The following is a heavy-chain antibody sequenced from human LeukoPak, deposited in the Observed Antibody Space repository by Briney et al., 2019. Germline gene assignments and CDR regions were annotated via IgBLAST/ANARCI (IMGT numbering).Heavy chain of an antibody. J-gene: IGHJ5*02. Sequence: GGSLRLSCAASGFTFNSYNMNWVRQAPGKGLEWVSDISGSGGNTYYAASVKGRFTISRDNSKNTLYLQMNSLRVEDTAVYYCAKKYNTGLDPWGQGTLVTVSS. V-gene: IGHV3-23*01. CDR3: AKKYNTGLDP. CDR1: GFTFNSYN. D-gene: IGHD1-14*01. CDR2: ISGSGGNT.